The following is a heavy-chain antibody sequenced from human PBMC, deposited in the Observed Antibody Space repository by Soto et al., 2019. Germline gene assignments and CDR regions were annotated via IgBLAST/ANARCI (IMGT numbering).Heavy chain of an antibody. D-gene: IGHD6-19*01. CDR1: GYTFTSYY. CDR2: INPSGGTT. V-gene: IGHV1-46*03. CDR3: ARKGHTSSGWYDSGKVDY. Sequence: ASVKVSCKASGYTFTSYYVHWVRQAPGQGLEWMGIINPSGGTTSYAQKFQARVTMTRDTSTSTVYMELSSLRSEDTAIYYCARKGHTSSGWYDSGKVDYWGQGTLVTVSS. J-gene: IGHJ4*02.